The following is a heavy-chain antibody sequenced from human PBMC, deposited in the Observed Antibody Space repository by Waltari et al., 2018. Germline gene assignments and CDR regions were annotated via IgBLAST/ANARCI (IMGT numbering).Heavy chain of an antibody. Sequence: QVQLQQWGAGLLKPSETLSLTCAVYGGSFSGYYWSWTRQPPGKGLEWIGEINHSGSTNYNPSLKSRVTISVDTSKNQFSLKLSSVTAADTAVYYCARRMGYRSYFDYWGQGTLVTVSS. D-gene: IGHD5-12*01. V-gene: IGHV4-34*01. CDR3: ARRMGYRSYFDY. CDR1: GGSFSGYY. J-gene: IGHJ4*02. CDR2: INHSGST.